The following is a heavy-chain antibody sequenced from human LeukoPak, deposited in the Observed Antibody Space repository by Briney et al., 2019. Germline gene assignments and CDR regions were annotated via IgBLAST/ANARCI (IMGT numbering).Heavy chain of an antibody. CDR1: GFTLSNCA. D-gene: IGHD2-2*01. CDR2: IDTKGSRT. J-gene: IGHJ4*02. Sequence: GGSLRLSCAASGFTLSNCAMTWVRQAPGKGLEWVSGIDTKGSRTYYADSVKGRFTISRDNSKNTLYLQMNSLRAEDTAVYYCARDPSLGYCSSTSCYGGYYFDYWGQGTLVTVSS. CDR3: ARDPSLGYCSSTSCYGGYYFDY. V-gene: IGHV3-23*01.